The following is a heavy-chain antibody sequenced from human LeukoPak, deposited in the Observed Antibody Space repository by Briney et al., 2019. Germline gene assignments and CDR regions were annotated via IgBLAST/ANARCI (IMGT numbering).Heavy chain of an antibody. CDR3: ARQYIRETFDP. CDR1: GGSISSGGYY. CDR2: IYYSGST. Sequence: SQTLSLTCTVSGGSISSGGYYWSWIRQHPGKGLEWIGYIYYSGSTYYNPSLKSRVTISVDTSRNQFSLKLSSVTAADTAIYYCARQYIRETFDPWGQGTLVTVSS. J-gene: IGHJ5*02. V-gene: IGHV4-31*03. D-gene: IGHD6-6*01.